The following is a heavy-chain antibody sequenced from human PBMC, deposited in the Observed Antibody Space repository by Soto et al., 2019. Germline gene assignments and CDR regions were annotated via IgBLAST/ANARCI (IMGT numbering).Heavy chain of an antibody. V-gene: IGHV4-31*01. J-gene: IGHJ4*02. Sequence: QVQLQESGPGLVKPSQTLSLTCTVSGGSIRSGGYYWSWIRQHPGKGLEWIGYIYYSGSTYYNPSLKSLVTLSVDTSKNQCSLKLSSVTAADTAVYYCARDGKDDYGDYVFDYWGQGTLVTVSS. CDR2: IYYSGST. CDR1: GGSIRSGGYY. CDR3: ARDGKDDYGDYVFDY. D-gene: IGHD4-17*01.